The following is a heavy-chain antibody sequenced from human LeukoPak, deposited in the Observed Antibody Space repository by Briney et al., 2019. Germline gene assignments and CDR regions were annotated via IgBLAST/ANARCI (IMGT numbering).Heavy chain of an antibody. CDR1: GYSFTSYW. CDR3: ARAYYYDSSGYFFDY. V-gene: IGHV5-51*01. Sequence: GESLKISCKASGYSFTSYWIGWVRQMPGKGLEWMGIIYPGDSDTRYSPSFQGQVTISADKSISTAYLQWSSLKASDTAMYYCARAYYYDSSGYFFDYWGQGTLVTVSS. CDR2: IYPGDSDT. J-gene: IGHJ4*02. D-gene: IGHD3-22*01.